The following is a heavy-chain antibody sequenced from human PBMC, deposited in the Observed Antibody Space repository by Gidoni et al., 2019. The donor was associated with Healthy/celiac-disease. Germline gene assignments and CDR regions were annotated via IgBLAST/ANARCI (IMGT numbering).Heavy chain of an antibody. D-gene: IGHD3-22*01. CDR1: GFTFSSYG. CDR3: AKDYYDSSGSDI. J-gene: IGHJ3*02. V-gene: IGHV3-30*18. Sequence: QVQLVESGGGVVQPGRSLSLSCAASGFTFSSYGMHWVRQAPGKGLEWVAVISYDGSNKYYADSVKGRFTISRDKSKNTLYLQMNSLRAEDTAVYYCAKDYYDSSGSDIWGQGTMVTVSS. CDR2: ISYDGSNK.